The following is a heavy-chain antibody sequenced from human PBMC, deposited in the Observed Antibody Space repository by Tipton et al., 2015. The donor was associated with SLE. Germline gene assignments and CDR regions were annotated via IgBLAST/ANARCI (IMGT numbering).Heavy chain of an antibody. D-gene: IGHD6-19*01. J-gene: IGHJ4*02. CDR3: AKDQSQWLESGSDY. Sequence: VQLVQSGGGLVQPGGSLRLSCAASGFTFSSYAMNWVRQAPGKGLEWVSAISGSGDVTYYADSVQGRFTMSRDRSKKAVYLQMNSLRAEDTAVYFCAKDQSQWLESGSDYWGQGTLVTVSS. V-gene: IGHV3-23*04. CDR2: ISGSGDVT. CDR1: GFTFSSYA.